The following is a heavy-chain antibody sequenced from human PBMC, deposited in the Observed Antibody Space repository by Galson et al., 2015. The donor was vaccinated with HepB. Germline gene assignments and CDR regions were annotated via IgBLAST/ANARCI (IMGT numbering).Heavy chain of an antibody. Sequence: SVKVSCKASGGTFSSYAISWVRQAPGQGLEWMGGIIPIFGIANYAQKFQGRVTITADKSTSTAYMELSSLRSEDTAVYYCARELGYCSSTSCYSAMDVWGQGTTVTVSS. V-gene: IGHV1-69*10. D-gene: IGHD2-2*01. CDR1: GGTFSSYA. CDR2: IIPIFGIA. CDR3: ARELGYCSSTSCYSAMDV. J-gene: IGHJ6*02.